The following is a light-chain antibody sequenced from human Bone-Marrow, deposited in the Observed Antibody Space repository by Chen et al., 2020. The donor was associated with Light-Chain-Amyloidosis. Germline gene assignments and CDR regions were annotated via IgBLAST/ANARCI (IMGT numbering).Light chain of an antibody. CDR2: DDS. Sequence: SYVLTQPSSVSVAPGQTAPIACGGNNIGSTGVHWYQQTPGQAPLLVVYDDSDRPSGIPERLSGYNSGNSATLTISRGEAGDEADYYCQVWDRSSDRPVFGGVTKLTVL. CDR3: QVWDRSSDRPV. CDR1: NIGSTG. V-gene: IGLV3-21*02. J-gene: IGLJ3*02.